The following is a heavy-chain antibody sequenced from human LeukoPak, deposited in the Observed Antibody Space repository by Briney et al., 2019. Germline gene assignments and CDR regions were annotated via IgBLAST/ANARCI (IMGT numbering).Heavy chain of an antibody. CDR3: ASGRGLTFGGVIDPFDY. V-gene: IGHV3-23*01. J-gene: IGHJ4*02. CDR2: ISGSGGST. D-gene: IGHD3-16*02. Sequence: PGGSLRLSCAASGFTFSSYAMSWVRQAPGKGLEWVSAISGSGGSTYYADSVKGRFTISRDNAKNSLYLQMNSLRAEDTAVYYCASGRGLTFGGVIDPFDYWGQGTMVTVSS. CDR1: GFTFSSYA.